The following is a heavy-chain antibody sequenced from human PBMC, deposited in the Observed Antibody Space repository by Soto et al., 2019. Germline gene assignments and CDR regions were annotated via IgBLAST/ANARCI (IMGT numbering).Heavy chain of an antibody. CDR1: GGSISSSDYY. J-gene: IGHJ4*02. CDR3: ARHRRETGTYAQPLDY. D-gene: IGHD1-1*01. V-gene: IGHV4-39*01. CDR2: ISYGGYT. Sequence: SETLSLTGTVSGGSISSSDYYWAWIRQSPGTGLEWIGAISYGGYTYHNPSLRSRVTISVDKSKSQFSLELTSVTAADTAIYYCARHRRETGTYAQPLDYWGQGTLVTVSS.